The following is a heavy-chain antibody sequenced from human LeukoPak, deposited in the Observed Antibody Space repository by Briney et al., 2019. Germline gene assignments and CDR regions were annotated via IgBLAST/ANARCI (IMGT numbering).Heavy chain of an antibody. J-gene: IGHJ6*03. D-gene: IGHD4-11*01. CDR2: IYHSGST. V-gene: IGHV4-38-2*01. CDR3: ARLGYDYLLYYYMNV. Sequence: SETLSLTCAVSGYSISSGYYWGWIRQPPGKGLEWIGSIYHSGSTYYNPSLKSRVTISVDTSKNQFSLKLSSVTAADTAVYYCARLGYDYLLYYYMNVGGKGTTVTVSS. CDR1: GYSISSGYY.